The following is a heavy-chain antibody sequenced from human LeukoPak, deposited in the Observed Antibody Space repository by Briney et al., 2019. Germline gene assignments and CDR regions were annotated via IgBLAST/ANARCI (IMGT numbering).Heavy chain of an antibody. V-gene: IGHV4-59*01. CDR2: IYYSGST. CDR3: ARSPEDSSSSWTFDY. CDR1: GGSINSYY. J-gene: IGHJ4*02. Sequence: SETLSLTCTVSGGSINSYYWSWIRQPPGKGLEWIGYIYYSGSTNYNPSLKSRVTISVDTSKNQFSLKLSSVTAADTAVYYCARSPEDSSSSWTFDYWGQGTLVTVSS. D-gene: IGHD6-6*01.